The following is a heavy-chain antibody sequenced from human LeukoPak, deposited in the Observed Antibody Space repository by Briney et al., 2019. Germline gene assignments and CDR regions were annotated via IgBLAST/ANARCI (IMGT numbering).Heavy chain of an antibody. CDR3: ARVNPSSTSCYPFDY. J-gene: IGHJ4*02. CDR2: IIPILGIA. D-gene: IGHD2-2*01. V-gene: IGHV1-69*04. CDR1: GGTFSSYA. Sequence: SVKVSCKASGGTFSSYAISWVRQAPGQGLEWMGRIIPILGIANYAQKFQGRVTITADKSTSTAYMELSSLRAEDTAVYYCARVNPSSTSCYPFDYWGQGTLVTVSS.